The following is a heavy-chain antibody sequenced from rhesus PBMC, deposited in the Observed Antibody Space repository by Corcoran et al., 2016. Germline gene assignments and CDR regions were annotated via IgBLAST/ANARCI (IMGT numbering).Heavy chain of an antibody. Sequence: EVQLVESGGGLVQPGGSLRLSCAASGFTFGSYGMHWARQAPGKGLEWVSAINTGWGSTWYTDSVKGRFTISRENAKNTLYLQMGSLRAEDTAVYYCATGTRNAFDFWGQGLRVTVSS. CDR3: ATGTRNAFDF. J-gene: IGHJ3*01. V-gene: IGHV3-8*01. D-gene: IGHD3-9*01. CDR1: GFTFGSYG. CDR2: INTGWGST.